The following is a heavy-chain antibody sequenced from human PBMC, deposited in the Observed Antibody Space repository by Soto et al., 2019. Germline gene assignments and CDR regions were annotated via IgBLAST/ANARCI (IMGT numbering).Heavy chain of an antibody. Sequence: PSESLSLTCDVSGGSITNNNWWSWVRQPPGEGLEWIGEMHHIGSTNYNPSLKSRVTMSVDTSKNQFFLKLNSVTAADTAVHYVTKNSAYSLDYWGQVTLVTVSS. J-gene: IGHJ4*02. D-gene: IGHD2-15*01. CDR3: TKNSAYSLDY. CDR2: MHHIGST. V-gene: IGHV4-4*02. CDR1: GGSITNNNW.